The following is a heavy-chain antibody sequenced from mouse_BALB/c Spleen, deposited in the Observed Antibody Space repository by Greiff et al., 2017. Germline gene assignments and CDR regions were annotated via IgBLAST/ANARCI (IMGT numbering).Heavy chain of an antibody. CDR3: AYYYGSSYLYYYAMDY. J-gene: IGHJ4*01. Sequence: EVQGVESGGGLVQPGESLKLSCESNEYEFPSHDMSWVRKTPEKRLELVAAINSDGGSTYYPDTMERRFIISRDNTKKTLYLQMSSLRSEDTALYYCAYYYGSSYLYYYAMDYWGQGTSVTVSS. CDR2: INSDGGST. V-gene: IGHV5-2*01. CDR1: EYEFPSHD. D-gene: IGHD1-1*01.